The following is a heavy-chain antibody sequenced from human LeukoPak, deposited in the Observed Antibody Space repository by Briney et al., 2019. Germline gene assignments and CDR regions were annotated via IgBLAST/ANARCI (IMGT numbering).Heavy chain of an antibody. Sequence: SETLSLTCAVYGGSFSGYYWSWIRQPPGKGLEWIGEINHSGSTNYNPSLKSRVTISVDTSKNQFSLKLSSVTAADTAVYYCARDLSRDGYNYAFFDYWGQGTLVTVSS. CDR1: GGSFSGYY. CDR2: INHSGST. J-gene: IGHJ4*02. V-gene: IGHV4-34*01. CDR3: ARDLSRDGYNYAFFDY. D-gene: IGHD5-24*01.